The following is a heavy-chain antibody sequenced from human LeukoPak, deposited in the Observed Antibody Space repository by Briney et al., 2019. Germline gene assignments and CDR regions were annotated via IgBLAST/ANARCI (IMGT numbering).Heavy chain of an antibody. CDR1: GGSISSSTYY. D-gene: IGHD6-13*01. CDR3: ARHVSGSSWFGP. V-gene: IGHV4-39*01. CDR2: ISYTGST. J-gene: IGHJ5*02. Sequence: PSETLSLTCTVSGGSISSSTYYWGWIRQPPGKGLEYIGSISYTGSTYYNPSLKSRVTISVDTSKNHFSLKLSSVTAADTAVYWCARHVSGSSWFGPWGQGTLVTVSS.